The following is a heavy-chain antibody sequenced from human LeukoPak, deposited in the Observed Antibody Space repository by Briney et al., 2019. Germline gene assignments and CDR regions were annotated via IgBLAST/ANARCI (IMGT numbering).Heavy chain of an antibody. J-gene: IGHJ4*02. CDR3: ARRNHSSSLNY. Sequence: SGSVSLTCTVSGGSISSSDYYWGGRREPPGRGLEWSGCIYDTGSTYYNTSMSGRVIVSIDTSMKQFSLRVNSVTAADTAIYYCARRNHSSSLNYWGQGALVTVSS. CDR2: IYDTGST. D-gene: IGHD6-13*01. V-gene: IGHV4-39*01. CDR1: GGSISSSDYY.